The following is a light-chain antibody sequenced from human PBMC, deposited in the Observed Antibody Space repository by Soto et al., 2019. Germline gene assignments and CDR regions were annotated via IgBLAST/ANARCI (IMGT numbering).Light chain of an antibody. CDR2: AAS. Sequence: IQLTQSPSSLSASVGDRVTIACRASQGISSYLAWYQQKPGKAPKLLIYAASTLQSGVPSRFSGSGSGTDFTLPISSLQPEDFATYYCQQLNSYPSSTFGGGTKVDMK. V-gene: IGKV1-9*01. CDR1: QGISSY. CDR3: QQLNSYPSST. J-gene: IGKJ4*01.